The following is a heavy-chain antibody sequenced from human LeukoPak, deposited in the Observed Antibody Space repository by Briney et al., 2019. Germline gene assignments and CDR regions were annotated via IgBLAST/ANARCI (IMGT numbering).Heavy chain of an antibody. Sequence: PSETLSLTCAVYVESLSGYYWSWIRQPPGKGRECIGEINHSGSTNYNPSLKSRVTISVDTSKNQLSLKLSSVTAAETAVYYCARVSMVRGVIDYWGQGTLVTVSS. V-gene: IGHV4-34*01. CDR2: INHSGST. J-gene: IGHJ4*02. CDR1: VESLSGYY. D-gene: IGHD3-10*01. CDR3: ARVSMVRGVIDY.